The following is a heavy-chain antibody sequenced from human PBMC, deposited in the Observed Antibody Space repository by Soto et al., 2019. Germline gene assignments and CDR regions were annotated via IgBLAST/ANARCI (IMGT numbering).Heavy chain of an antibody. CDR1: GGSISSYY. CDR2: IYYSGST. Sequence: SETLSLTCTVSGGSISSYYWSWIRQPPGKGLEWIGYIYYSGSTNYNPSLKSRVTISVDTSKNQFSLKLSSVTAADTAVYYCARHIDDFWTAMDVWGKGTTVTVSS. V-gene: IGHV4-59*08. CDR3: ARHIDDFWTAMDV. D-gene: IGHD3-3*01. J-gene: IGHJ6*03.